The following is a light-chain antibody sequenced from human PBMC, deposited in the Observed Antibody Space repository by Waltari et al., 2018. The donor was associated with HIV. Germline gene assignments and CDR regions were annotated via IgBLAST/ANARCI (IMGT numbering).Light chain of an antibody. V-gene: IGLV2-14*03. Sequence: AVTQPASVSGLPGQSTTISCTGDDSDFGLYNFVSWYQQHSGKPPSLIFYDVDSRASGVSHRFSGSMSGNTAALTISGLRAEDEGHYYCASFTGDNTVIFGGGTEVTVL. CDR3: ASFTGDNTVI. J-gene: IGLJ2*01. CDR2: DVD. CDR1: DSDFGLYNF.